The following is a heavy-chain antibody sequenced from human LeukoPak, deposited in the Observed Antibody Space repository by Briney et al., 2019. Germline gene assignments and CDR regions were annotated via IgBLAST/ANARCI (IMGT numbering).Heavy chain of an antibody. J-gene: IGHJ4*02. Sequence: PGGSLRLSCAASGFTFSSYSMNWVRQAPGKGLEWVSSISSSSSYIYYADSVKGRFTISRDNAKNSLYLQMNSLRAEDTAVYYCARVRRYSYGFDYWGQGTLVTVSS. CDR1: GFTFSSYS. CDR3: ARVRRYSYGFDY. V-gene: IGHV3-21*01. CDR2: ISSSSSYI. D-gene: IGHD5-18*01.